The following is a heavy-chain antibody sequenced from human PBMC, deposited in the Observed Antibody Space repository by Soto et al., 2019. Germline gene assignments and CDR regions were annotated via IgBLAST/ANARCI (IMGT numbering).Heavy chain of an antibody. D-gene: IGHD3-22*01. CDR2: INAGNGNT. J-gene: IGHJ1*01. CDR3: ARGYGSSGYYFTHRSQNKRAEYFQH. CDR1: GGTFSTYA. V-gene: IGHV1-3*01. Sequence: ASVKVSCKAPGGTFSTYAISWVRQAPGQRLEWMGWINAGNGNTKYSQKFQGRVTITRDTSASTAYMELSSLRSEGTAVYYCARGYGSSGYYFTHRSQNKRAEYFQHWGQGTLVTVSS.